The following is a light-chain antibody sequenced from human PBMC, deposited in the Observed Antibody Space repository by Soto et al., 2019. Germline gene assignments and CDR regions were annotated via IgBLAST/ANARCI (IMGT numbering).Light chain of an antibody. CDR2: AAS. CDR3: QQLFDSPST. CDR1: QVIRTS. J-gene: IGKJ5*01. Sequence: DVERTEAPSFMSPSIGESVNITCRASQVIRTSLAWYQVKPGKAPKLRIYAASTLESGVPSRFSATVSGTEFTLTISSLQPEDFAIYYCQQLFDSPSTFGQGTRLEIK. V-gene: IGKV1-9*01.